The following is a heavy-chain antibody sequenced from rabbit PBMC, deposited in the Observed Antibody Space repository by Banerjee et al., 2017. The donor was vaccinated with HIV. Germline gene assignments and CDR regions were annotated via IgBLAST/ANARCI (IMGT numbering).Heavy chain of an antibody. Sequence: QSLEESGGDLVKPGASLTLTCTASGFSFSSSYYMCWVRQAPGKGLEWIACIYAGSSGSTYYASWAKGRFTISKTSSTTVTLQMTSLTAADTATYFCAREMEYSYDDYGDFNLWGPGTLVTVS. V-gene: IGHV1S40*01. CDR2: IYAGSSGST. CDR3: AREMEYSYDDYGDFNL. CDR1: GFSFSSSYY. J-gene: IGHJ4*01. D-gene: IGHD2-1*01.